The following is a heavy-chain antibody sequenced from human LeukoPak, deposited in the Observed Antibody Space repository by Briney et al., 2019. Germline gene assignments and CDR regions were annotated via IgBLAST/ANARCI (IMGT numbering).Heavy chain of an antibody. CDR3: ARGDIVATNGAFDI. D-gene: IGHD5-12*01. J-gene: IGHJ3*02. CDR2: IYHSERT. V-gene: IGHV4-38-2*02. Sequence: SETLSLTCTVSGYSISSGYYWGWIRQPPGKGLEWIGNIYHSERTHYNPSLKSRVTISVDKSKNQFSLKLSSVTAADTAVYYCARGDIVATNGAFDIWGQGTMVTVSS. CDR1: GYSISSGYY.